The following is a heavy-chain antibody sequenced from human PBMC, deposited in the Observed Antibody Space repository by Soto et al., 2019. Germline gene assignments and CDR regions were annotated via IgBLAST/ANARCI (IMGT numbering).Heavy chain of an antibody. J-gene: IGHJ4*02. CDR1: G. CDR2: ISYDGSNK. CDR3: ASSWSCSSTSCYGTTLPAF. D-gene: IGHD2-2*01. V-gene: IGHV3-30-3*01. Sequence: GVHWVSKKQGTGLEGVAVISYDGSNKYDADSVKGRFTISRDNSKNTLNLQMNSLRAEDTAVYYCASSWSCSSTSCYGTTLPAFWVQGT.